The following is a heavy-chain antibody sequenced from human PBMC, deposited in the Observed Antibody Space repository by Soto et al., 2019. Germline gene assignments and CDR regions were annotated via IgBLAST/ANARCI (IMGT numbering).Heavy chain of an antibody. Sequence: SLTMRLPWTPARNSLRSNDLSRARLRPPAGKELEWIGYIYNGGSTYYRPSLESRMQMSLDATRNHYSLRLTSVTAADTAVYFYARAPVVVDTISYFDYWVQGKLVTVSS. J-gene: IGHJ4*02. CDR2: IYNGGST. CDR3: ARAPVVVDTISYFDY. CDR1: RNSLRSNDLS. D-gene: IGHD5-18*01. V-gene: IGHV4-30-4*01.